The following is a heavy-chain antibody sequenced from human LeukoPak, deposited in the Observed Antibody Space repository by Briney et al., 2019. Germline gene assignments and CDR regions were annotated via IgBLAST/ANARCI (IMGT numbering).Heavy chain of an antibody. J-gene: IGHJ4*02. Sequence: GASVKVSCKASGGTFSSYAISWVRQAPGQGLEWMGRIIPILGIANYAQKFQGRVTITADKSTSTAYMELSSLRSKDTAVYYCARDADYYYDSSGSYFDYWGQGTLVTVSS. CDR3: ARDADYYYDSSGSYFDY. D-gene: IGHD3-22*01. V-gene: IGHV1-69*04. CDR2: IIPILGIA. CDR1: GGTFSSYA.